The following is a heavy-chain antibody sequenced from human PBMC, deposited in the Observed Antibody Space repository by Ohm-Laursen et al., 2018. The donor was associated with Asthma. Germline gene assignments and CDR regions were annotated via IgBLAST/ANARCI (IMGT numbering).Heavy chain of an antibody. J-gene: IGHJ3*02. CDR1: GFTFSSYG. D-gene: IGHD2-15*01. Sequence: SLRLSCAASGFTFSSYGMHWVRQAPGKGLEWVAVISYDGSNKYYADSVKGRFTISRDNSKNTLYLQMNSLRAEDTAVYYCAKDQDCSGGSCYRVSYAFDIWGQGTMVTVSS. CDR2: ISYDGSNK. CDR3: AKDQDCSGGSCYRVSYAFDI. V-gene: IGHV3-30*18.